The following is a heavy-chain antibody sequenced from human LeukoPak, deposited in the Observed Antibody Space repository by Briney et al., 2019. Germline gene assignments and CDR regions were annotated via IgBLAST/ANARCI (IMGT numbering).Heavy chain of an antibody. CDR2: IYYSRST. D-gene: IGHD6-25*01. Sequence: SETLSLTCTVSGGPISSSSYYWGWLRPPPRKALVWIGSIYYSRSTYYNPSLKSRVTISVDTSKNQFSLKLSSVTAADTAVYYCATFRSGPFYFDYWGQGTLVTVSS. CDR1: GGPISSSSYY. V-gene: IGHV4-39*07. J-gene: IGHJ4*02. CDR3: ATFRSGPFYFDY.